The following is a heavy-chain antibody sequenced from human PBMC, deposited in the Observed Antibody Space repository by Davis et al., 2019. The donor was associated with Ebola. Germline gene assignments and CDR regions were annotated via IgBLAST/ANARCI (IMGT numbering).Heavy chain of an antibody. J-gene: IGHJ6*04. D-gene: IGHD5-12*01. CDR2: LSNSGST. Sequence: MPSETLSLTCTVSGVSITSHYWSWIRQPPGKGLEWIGYLSNSGSTNYNPSLKTRVSISVDMSSNQFSLDLSSVTAADTAVYFCAREVKTGYVEMDVWGKGTTVTVSS. CDR3: AREVKTGYVEMDV. V-gene: IGHV4-59*11. CDR1: GVSITSHY.